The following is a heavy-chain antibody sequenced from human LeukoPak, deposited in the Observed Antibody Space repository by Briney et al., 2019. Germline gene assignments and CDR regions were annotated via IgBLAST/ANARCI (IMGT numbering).Heavy chain of an antibody. CDR2: ISTYDGDA. CDR3: ARAPSGFTYGPGDH. CDR1: GYSFTTYG. V-gene: IGHV1-18*01. J-gene: IGHJ4*02. D-gene: IGHD5-18*01. Sequence: GASVKVSCKASGYSFTTYGITWVRQAPGQGLEWMGWISTYDGDANYAQQLQGRVTMTTDTSTITAYMELRSLRSEDTAVYYCARAPSGFTYGPGDHWGQGTLVTVSS.